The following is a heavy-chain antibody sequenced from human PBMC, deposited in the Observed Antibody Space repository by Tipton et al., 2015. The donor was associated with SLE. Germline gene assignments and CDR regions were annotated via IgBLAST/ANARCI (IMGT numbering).Heavy chain of an antibody. Sequence: TLSLTCSVSGGSINTYYWNWSRQPPGKGLEWIGYIYHSGTTNYNPSLKSRVTLSIDTSKNQISLYLTSVTAADTAVYYCANLDYGAFHIWGQGTSVTVSS. CDR2: IYHSGTT. CDR3: ANLDYGAFHI. CDR1: GGSINTYY. D-gene: IGHD4/OR15-4a*01. V-gene: IGHV4-59*01. J-gene: IGHJ3*02.